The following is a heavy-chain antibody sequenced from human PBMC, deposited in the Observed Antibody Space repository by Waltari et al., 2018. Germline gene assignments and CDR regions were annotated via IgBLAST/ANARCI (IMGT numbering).Heavy chain of an antibody. V-gene: IGHV4-38-2*01. CDR2: IYHSGSN. CDR3: ARHGSYSDP. D-gene: IGHD1-26*01. J-gene: IGHJ5*02. CDR1: GYSISSGYY. Sequence: QVQLQESGPGLVKPSETLSLTCAVSGYSISSGYYWGWIRQPPGKGLEWIGSIYHSGSNYYNPSLKSRVTISVDTSKNQFSLKLSSVTAADTAVYYCARHGSYSDPWGQGTLVTVSS.